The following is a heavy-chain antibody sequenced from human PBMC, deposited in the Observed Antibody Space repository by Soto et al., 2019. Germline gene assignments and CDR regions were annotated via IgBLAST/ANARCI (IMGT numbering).Heavy chain of an antibody. J-gene: IGHJ5*02. V-gene: IGHV3-9*01. D-gene: IGHD6-13*01. CDR1: GFTFDDYA. CDR3: AKDISSPDSSSPTGFDP. Sequence: GGSLRLSCAASGFTFDDYAMHWVRQAPGKGLEWVSGISWNSGSIGYADSVKGRFTISGDNAKNSLYLQMNSLRAEDTALYYCAKDISSPDSSSPTGFDPWGQGTLVTVSS. CDR2: ISWNSGSI.